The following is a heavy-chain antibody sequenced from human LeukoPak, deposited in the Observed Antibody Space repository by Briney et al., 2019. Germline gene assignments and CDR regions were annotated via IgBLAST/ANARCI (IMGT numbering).Heavy chain of an antibody. CDR3: AHTVDGVYDY. CDR1: GFSLRTSGVG. CDR2: IYWDDDK. D-gene: IGHD4-23*01. V-gene: IGHV2-5*02. Sequence: ESGPTLVKATQTLTLTCTFSGFSLRTSGVGVGWIRQPPGKALEWLELIYWDDDKRYSPSLKSRVTISKDTSKDQVVLTMNNVDPVDTATSYCAHTVDGVYDYWGQGTLVTVSS. J-gene: IGHJ4*02.